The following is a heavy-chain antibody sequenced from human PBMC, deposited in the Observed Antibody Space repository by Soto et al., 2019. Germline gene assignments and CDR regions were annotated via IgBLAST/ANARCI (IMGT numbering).Heavy chain of an antibody. CDR1: GGTFSSYA. Sequence: SVKVSCKASGGTFSSYAISWVRQAPGQGLEWMGEIIPIFGTANYAQKFQGRVTITADESTSTAYMELSSLRSEDTAVYYCARELDFWSGYSGREDYYGMDVWGQ. CDR3: ARELDFWSGYSGREDYYGMDV. D-gene: IGHD3-3*01. CDR2: IIPIFGTA. V-gene: IGHV1-69*13. J-gene: IGHJ6*02.